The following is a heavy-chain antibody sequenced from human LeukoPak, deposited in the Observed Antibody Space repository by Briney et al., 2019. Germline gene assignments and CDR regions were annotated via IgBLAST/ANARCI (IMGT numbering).Heavy chain of an antibody. J-gene: IGHJ4*02. CDR1: GFTLSSYA. V-gene: IGHV3-23*01. D-gene: IGHD2-15*01. Sequence: HGGSMRLSCAASGFTLSSYAMSWVRQAPGKGLEWVSAISDTGNTYHADSVKGRFTISRDSSKNTLFLQMNRLRPEDAAVYYCAKAPVTTCRGAFCYPFDYWGLGTLVTVSS. CDR2: ISDTGNT. CDR3: AKAPVTTCRGAFCYPFDY.